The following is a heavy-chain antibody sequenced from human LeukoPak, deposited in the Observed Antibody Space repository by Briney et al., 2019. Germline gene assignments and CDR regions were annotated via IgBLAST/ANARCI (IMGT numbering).Heavy chain of an antibody. Sequence: GGSLRLSCAASGFTFSSYAMSWVRQAPGKGLEWVSSISGSGGRTHYTDSVKGRFTISRDNSKNTLYLQMNSLRAEDTAVYYCARDLGEYYDTSDNWFDPWGQGTLVTVSS. V-gene: IGHV3-23*01. D-gene: IGHD3-22*01. J-gene: IGHJ5*02. CDR2: ISGSGGRT. CDR3: ARDLGEYYDTSDNWFDP. CDR1: GFTFSSYA.